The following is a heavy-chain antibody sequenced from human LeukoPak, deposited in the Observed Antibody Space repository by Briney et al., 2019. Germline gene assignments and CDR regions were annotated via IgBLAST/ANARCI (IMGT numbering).Heavy chain of an antibody. CDR2: INPNSGDT. J-gene: IGHJ4*02. CDR1: GYTFTSYG. CDR3: AREGSCGGDCYNPTL. D-gene: IGHD2-21*02. V-gene: IGHV1-2*02. Sequence: ASVKVSCKASGYTFTSYGINWVRQAPGQGLEWMGWINPNSGDTNYAQKFQGRVTMTRDTSISTAYMELSSLIFDDTAVYYCAREGSCGGDCYNPTLWGQGTLVTVSS.